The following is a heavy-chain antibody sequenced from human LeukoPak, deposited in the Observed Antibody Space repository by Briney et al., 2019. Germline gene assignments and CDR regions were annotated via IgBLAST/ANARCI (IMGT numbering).Heavy chain of an antibody. Sequence: GESLKISCKGSGYSFTSYWIGWVRQMPGKGLEWMGIIYPGDSDIRYSPSFQGQVTISADKSITTAYLQWSSLKASDTAMYYCASNSFDSSGSHAFDIWGQGTMVTVSS. CDR1: GYSFTSYW. CDR3: ASNSFDSSGSHAFDI. D-gene: IGHD3-22*01. V-gene: IGHV5-51*01. J-gene: IGHJ3*02. CDR2: IYPGDSDI.